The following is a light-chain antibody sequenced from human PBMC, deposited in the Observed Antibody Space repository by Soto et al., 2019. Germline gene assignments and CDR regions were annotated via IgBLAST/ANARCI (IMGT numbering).Light chain of an antibody. CDR2: GAS. J-gene: IGKJ1*01. CDR1: QSISSSN. CDR3: HQYGRTPDWDRLT. Sequence: DIVLTQSPGTLSLYPGERATLSCRASQSISSSNLAWYQQKPGRAPRLLLYGASNRAAGIPDRFSGSGSGTDFTLTISRLAAEYFVMYYSHQYGRTPDWDRLTFGQGTKVEVK. V-gene: IGKV3-20*01.